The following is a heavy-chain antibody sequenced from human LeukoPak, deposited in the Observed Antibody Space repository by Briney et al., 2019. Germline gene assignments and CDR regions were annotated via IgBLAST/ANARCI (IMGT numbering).Heavy chain of an antibody. Sequence: AGGSLRLSCAASGFTVSRNYMSWARQAPGKGLEWVSVIYSGGNTYYADFVKGRFTISRDSSKNTLYLQINSLTAEDTAVYYCANLPRGDYWGLGTLVTVSS. D-gene: IGHD3-10*01. V-gene: IGHV3-53*01. CDR2: IYSGGNT. J-gene: IGHJ4*02. CDR1: GFTVSRNY. CDR3: ANLPRGDY.